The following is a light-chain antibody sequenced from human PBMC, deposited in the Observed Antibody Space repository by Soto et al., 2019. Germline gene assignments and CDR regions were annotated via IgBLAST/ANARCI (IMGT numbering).Light chain of an antibody. CDR2: GAF. Sequence: EIVMTQSPATQSVSPGERATLSCRASQSVLSKLAWYQQKPGQAPRLLIYGAFTRATYIPGRFSGSGSGTEFTITINILLLEDFEGYYCQQYTNWPISLGQGTRLEI. J-gene: IGKJ5*01. V-gene: IGKV3-15*01. CDR3: QQYTNWPIS. CDR1: QSVLSK.